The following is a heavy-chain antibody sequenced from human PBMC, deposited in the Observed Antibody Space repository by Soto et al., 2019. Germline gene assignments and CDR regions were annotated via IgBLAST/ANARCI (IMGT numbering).Heavy chain of an antibody. V-gene: IGHV4-59*01. J-gene: IGHJ4*02. CDR2: ISYSGNP. CDR1: GGSISPYY. Sequence: PSETLSLTCTVSGGSISPYYRSWIRQSPGKGLEWIGYISYSGNPYYSPSLKSRVIMSLDTSKNQIALKVASATAADTAVYFCARGVGSSPPRYWGQGTLVTVSS. CDR3: ARGVGSSPPRY. D-gene: IGHD1-26*01.